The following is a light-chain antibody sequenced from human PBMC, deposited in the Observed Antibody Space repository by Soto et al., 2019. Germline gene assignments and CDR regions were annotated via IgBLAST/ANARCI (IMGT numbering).Light chain of an antibody. CDR3: QQYYSYPSIT. CDR1: RGIRND. J-gene: IGKJ5*01. CDR2: AAS. Sequence: DIQITQSPSSLSSSVGDRVTITCRAIRGIRNDLGWYQQKPGKAPKRLIYAASSLQSGVPSRFSGSGSGTDFTLTISCLQSEDFATYYCQQYYSYPSITFGQGTRLEIK. V-gene: IGKV1-17*01.